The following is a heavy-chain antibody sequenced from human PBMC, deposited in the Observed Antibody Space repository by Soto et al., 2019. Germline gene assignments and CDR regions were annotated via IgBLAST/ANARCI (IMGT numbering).Heavy chain of an antibody. CDR1: GFNLGSYW. D-gene: IGHD1-1*01. V-gene: IGHV3-74*01. J-gene: IGHJ4*02. CDR3: ARGGLEPFDY. CDR2: INDYGTTI. Sequence: LRLSCAASGFNLGSYWMHWVRQAPGKGLVWVSRINDYGTTINYAESVEGRFTISRDDAKSEVYLQMNNLRAEDTAVYYCARGGLEPFDYWGQGALVTVSS.